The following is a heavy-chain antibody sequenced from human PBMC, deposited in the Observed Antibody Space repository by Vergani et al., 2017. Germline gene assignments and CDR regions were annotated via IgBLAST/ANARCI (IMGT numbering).Heavy chain of an antibody. V-gene: IGHV7-4-1*02. CDR2: INTNTGNP. J-gene: IGHJ6*02. CDR1: VYTFTSYA. Sequence: QVQLVQSGSELKKPGASVKVSCKASVYTFTSYAMNWVRQSPGQGLEWMGWINTNTGNPTYAQGFTGRFVFSLDTSVSTAYLPISSLKAEDTAVDYCARDGGFCSSTSGPWYYYGMDGWGQGTTVTVSS. D-gene: IGHD2-2*01. CDR3: ARDGGFCSSTSGPWYYYGMDG.